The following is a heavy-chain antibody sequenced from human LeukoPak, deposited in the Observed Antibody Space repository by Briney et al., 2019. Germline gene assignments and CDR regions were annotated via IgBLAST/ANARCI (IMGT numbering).Heavy chain of an antibody. Sequence: GGSLRLSCAASGFIFRNYDMSWVRQAPGKGLEWVSTISDSGGTTYYADSVKGRFTTSRDNSKNTLCLQMNSLRAEDTAVYYCAKEATYSTNYWGQGTLVTVSS. D-gene: IGHD2/OR15-2a*01. CDR1: GFIFRNYD. V-gene: IGHV3-23*01. J-gene: IGHJ4*02. CDR3: AKEATYSTNY. CDR2: ISDSGGTT.